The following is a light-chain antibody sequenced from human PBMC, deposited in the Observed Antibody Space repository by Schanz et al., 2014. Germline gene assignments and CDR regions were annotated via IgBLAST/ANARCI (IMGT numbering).Light chain of an antibody. V-gene: IGKV1-39*01. CDR1: QNIDHY. CDR3: QQYGSSLMYT. Sequence: DIQMTQSPSSLSASVGDRVTITCRASQNIDHYLNWYQQKPGKPPSLLIYSASNLQSGVPSRFSGSGSGTDFTLTISRLEPEDFAVYYCQQYGSSLMYTFGQGTKVEIK. CDR2: SAS. J-gene: IGKJ2*01.